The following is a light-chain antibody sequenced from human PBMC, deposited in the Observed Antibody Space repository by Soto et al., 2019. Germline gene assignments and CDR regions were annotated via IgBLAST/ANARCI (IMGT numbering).Light chain of an antibody. CDR3: QQYSNWPT. Sequence: ENVLTRSPGTLTFTPGERCTRSCRASQSVSSSYLASYQQKPGQAPRLLIYGASSRATGIPDRFSGSGSGTDFTLTISRLETEDSALYYCQQYSNWPTFGQGTRLE. CDR2: GAS. V-gene: IGKV3-20*01. CDR1: QSVSSSY. J-gene: IGKJ5*01.